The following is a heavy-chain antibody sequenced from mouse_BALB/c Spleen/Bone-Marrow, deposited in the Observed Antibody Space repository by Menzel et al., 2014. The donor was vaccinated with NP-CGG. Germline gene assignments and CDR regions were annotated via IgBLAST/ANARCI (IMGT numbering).Heavy chain of an antibody. D-gene: IGHD4-1*01. CDR2: INSNGDST. CDR3: ASGLGYFDY. CDR1: GFTFSSYG. Sequence: EVKLEESGGGLVQPGGSLKLSCAASGFTFSSYGMSWVRQTPDKRLELVAIINSNGDSTYSPDSVNGRFTISRDNAKYTLYLQMSSLKSEDTAMYYCASGLGYFDYWGQGTTLTVSS. J-gene: IGHJ2*01. V-gene: IGHV5-6-3*01.